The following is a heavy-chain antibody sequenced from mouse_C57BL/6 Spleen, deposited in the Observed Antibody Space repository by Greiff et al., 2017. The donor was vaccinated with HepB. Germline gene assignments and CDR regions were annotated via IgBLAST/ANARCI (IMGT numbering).Heavy chain of an antibody. CDR1: GYTFTSYT. V-gene: IGHV1-4*01. Sequence: QVHVKQSGAELARPGASVKMSCKASGYTFTSYTMHWVKQRPGQGLEWIGYINPSSGYTKYNQKFKDKATLTADKSSSTAYMQLSSLTSEDSAVYYCARRGLAYYFDYWGQGTTLTVSS. J-gene: IGHJ2*01. CDR3: ARRGLAYYFDY. CDR2: INPSSGYT.